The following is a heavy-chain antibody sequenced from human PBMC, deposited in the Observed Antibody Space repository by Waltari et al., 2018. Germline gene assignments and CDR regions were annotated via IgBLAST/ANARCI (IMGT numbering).Heavy chain of an antibody. CDR2: MNPNSGNT. Sequence: QVQLVQSGAEVKKPGASVKVSCKASGYTFTSYDINWVRQATGQGLEWMGWMNPNSGNTGYAQKFQGRVTMTRNTSISTAYMELSSLRSEDTAVYYCARVLLLHYYYNYYGMDVWGQGTTVTVSS. CDR1: GYTFTSYD. CDR3: ARVLLLHYYYNYYGMDV. J-gene: IGHJ6*02. V-gene: IGHV1-8*01. D-gene: IGHD2-15*01.